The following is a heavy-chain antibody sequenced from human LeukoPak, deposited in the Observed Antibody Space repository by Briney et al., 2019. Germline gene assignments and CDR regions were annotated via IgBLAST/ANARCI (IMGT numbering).Heavy chain of an antibody. CDR2: IFRGGST. D-gene: IGHD4-11*01. V-gene: IGHV3-66*02. CDR3: ARVLPYDYINRFDR. CDR1: GFIVSDNY. Sequence: GGSLRLSCSASGFIVSDNYMSWVRQAPGKGLECVSIIFRGGSTYYADSVKGRYIISRDSSKNTLYLQMNSLRVEDTAVYYCARVLPYDYINRFDRWGQGTLVTVSS. J-gene: IGHJ5*02.